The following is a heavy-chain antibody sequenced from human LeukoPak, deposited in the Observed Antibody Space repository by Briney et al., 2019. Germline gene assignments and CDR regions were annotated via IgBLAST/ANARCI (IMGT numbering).Heavy chain of an antibody. D-gene: IGHD2-2*01. Sequence: GASVKVSCKASGYTLTGYYMHWVRQAPGQGLEWMGWINPNSGGTNYAQKFQGRVTMTRDTSISTAYMELSRLRSDDTAVYYCAREGVVVPAAIVNYYYGMDVWGQGTTVTVSS. CDR3: AREGVVVPAAIVNYYYGMDV. V-gene: IGHV1-2*02. CDR2: INPNSGGT. J-gene: IGHJ6*02. CDR1: GYTLTGYY.